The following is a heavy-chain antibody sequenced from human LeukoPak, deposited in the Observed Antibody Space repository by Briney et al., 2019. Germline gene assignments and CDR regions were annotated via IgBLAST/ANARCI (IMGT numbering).Heavy chain of an antibody. CDR1: GFTFSNYA. J-gene: IGHJ4*02. Sequence: HPGGSLRLSCAASGFTFSNYAMGWVRQAPGKGLEWVSAIRGSGDSTYYADSVKGRFTISRDNSENALYLQMNSLRAEDTAIYYCAKSLREYNPSTGYYPFDYWGQGTLVTVSS. V-gene: IGHV3-23*01. CDR3: AKSLREYNPSTGYYPFDY. CDR2: IRGSGDST. D-gene: IGHD3-9*01.